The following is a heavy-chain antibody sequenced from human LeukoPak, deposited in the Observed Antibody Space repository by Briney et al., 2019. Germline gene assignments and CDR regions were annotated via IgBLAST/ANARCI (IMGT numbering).Heavy chain of an antibody. D-gene: IGHD3-22*01. CDR2: ISGSGGST. CDR3: AKDRHYDSSGYYFDY. CDR1: GFTFSSYA. J-gene: IGHJ4*02. V-gene: IGHV3-23*01. Sequence: GGSLRLSCAASGFTFSSYAMSWVRQAPGKGLEWVSAISGSGGSTYYADSVKGRFTISRDNSKNTLYLQMNSLRAEDMALYYCAKDRHYDSSGYYFDYWGQGTLVTVSS.